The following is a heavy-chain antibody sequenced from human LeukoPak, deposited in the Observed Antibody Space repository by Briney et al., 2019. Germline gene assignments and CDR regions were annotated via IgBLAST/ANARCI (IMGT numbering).Heavy chain of an antibody. CDR3: ARDSQDYGDYAGAFDY. J-gene: IGHJ4*02. Sequence: ASVKASCKASGGTFSSYAISWVRQAPGQGLEWMGGIIPIFGTANDAQKFQGRVTITTDESTSTAYMELSSLRSEDTAVYYCARDSQDYGDYAGAFDYWGQGTLVTVSS. CDR1: GGTFSSYA. V-gene: IGHV1-69*05. CDR2: IIPIFGTA. D-gene: IGHD4-17*01.